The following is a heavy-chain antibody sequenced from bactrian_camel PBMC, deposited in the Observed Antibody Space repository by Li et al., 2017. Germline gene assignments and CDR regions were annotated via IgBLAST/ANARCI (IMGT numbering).Heavy chain of an antibody. J-gene: IGHJ6*01. CDR3: AARAPPNMEVRETRDFWGFRFGI. Sequence: VQLVESGGGSVQTGGSLILSCVASGITFSRHDMSWVRQAPGKEVEWVAGITSLPSLFRAASYADSVKGRFTISQDNAKNTMYLQMTSLKPEDTAVYYCAARAPPNMEVRETRDFWGFRFGIWGQGTQVTVS. CDR2: ITSLPSLFRAA. CDR1: GITFSRHD. V-gene: IGHV3S40*01. D-gene: IGHD5*01.